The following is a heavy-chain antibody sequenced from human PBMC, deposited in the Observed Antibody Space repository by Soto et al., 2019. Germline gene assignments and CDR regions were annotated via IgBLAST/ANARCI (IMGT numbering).Heavy chain of an antibody. CDR3: AMVDVYVTPSPQDV. CDR2: INTYNGNT. Sequence: QVQLVQSGAKVKNPGASVKVSFKASWYTFPRYVIGWARQAPGPGLEGMGWINTYNGNTNYAKNVQGRVTLTTDTSTSTAYMELRSLRSNATAIYYCAMVDVYVTPSPQDVWGQGTTVIVSS. J-gene: IGHJ6*02. CDR1: WYTFPRYV. V-gene: IGHV1-18*01. D-gene: IGHD3-16*01.